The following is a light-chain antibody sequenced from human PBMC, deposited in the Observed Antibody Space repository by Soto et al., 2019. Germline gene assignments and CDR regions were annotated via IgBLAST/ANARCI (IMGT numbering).Light chain of an antibody. V-gene: IGLV2-18*02. Sequence: QSALTQPPSVSGSPGQSVTISCTGTSSDVGSYNRVSWYQQPPGTAPKLMIYGVNNRPSGVPDRFSGSKSGNTASLTISGLRCEDEGDYYCASYSRTSTIVLFGGGTKLTVL. CDR1: SSDVGSYNR. CDR3: ASYSRTSTIVL. CDR2: GVN. J-gene: IGLJ3*02.